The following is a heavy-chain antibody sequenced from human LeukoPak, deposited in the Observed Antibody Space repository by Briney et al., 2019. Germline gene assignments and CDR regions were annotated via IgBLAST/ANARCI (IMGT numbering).Heavy chain of an antibody. CDR2: ISRSGGRI. CDR1: GFTLSDFA. Sequence: TGGSLRLSCTASGFTLSDFAMNWVRQAPGKGLEWVSSISRSGGRIDYADSVKGRFTISRDNANSTVYVQMSSLRAEDTAVYYCAKVELYSSSWYTFDYWGQGTLVTVSS. CDR3: AKVELYSSSWYTFDY. D-gene: IGHD6-13*01. J-gene: IGHJ4*02. V-gene: IGHV3-23*01.